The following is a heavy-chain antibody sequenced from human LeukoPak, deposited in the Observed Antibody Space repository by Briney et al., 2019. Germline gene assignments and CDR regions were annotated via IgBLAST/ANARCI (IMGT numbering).Heavy chain of an antibody. CDR2: ISYDGSDK. Sequence: GGSLRLSCAASGFTFSSYGMHWVHQAPGKGLEWVAIISYDGSDKYYADSVKGRFTISRDNSKNRLYLQMNSLRDEGTAVYYCARGHRGYSYGYYFDYWGQGTLVTVSS. J-gene: IGHJ4*02. CDR1: GFTFSSYG. D-gene: IGHD5-18*01. CDR3: ARGHRGYSYGYYFDY. V-gene: IGHV3-30*03.